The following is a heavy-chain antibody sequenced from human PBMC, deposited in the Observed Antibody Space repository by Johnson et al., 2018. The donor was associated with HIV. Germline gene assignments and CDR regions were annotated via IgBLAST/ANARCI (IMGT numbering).Heavy chain of an antibody. CDR3: ARVGRSGGSITDAFDI. V-gene: IGHV3-43*02. Sequence: VQLVESGGGLVQPGRSLRLSCAASGFSFDDYAMHWVRQAPGKGLEWVSGISWDGDSTYYADTVKGRFTISRDNSKNSLYLQMNSLRTEDTALYYRARVGRSGGSITDAFDIWGQGTMVTVSS. CDR2: ISWDGDST. CDR1: GFSFDDYA. D-gene: IGHD2-15*01. J-gene: IGHJ3*02.